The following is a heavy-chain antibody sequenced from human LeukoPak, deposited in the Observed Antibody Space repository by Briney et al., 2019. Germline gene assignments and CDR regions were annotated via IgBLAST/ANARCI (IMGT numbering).Heavy chain of an antibody. Sequence: SETLSLTCTVSGGSISSYYWSWIRQPPGKGLEWVGYIYYSGSTNYNPSLKGRVTISVDTSKNQFSLKLSSVTAADTAVYCCARHRFGYNSYYYGMDVWGQGTTVTVSS. CDR2: IYYSGST. J-gene: IGHJ6*02. V-gene: IGHV4-59*08. CDR3: ARHRFGYNSYYYGMDV. D-gene: IGHD5-24*01. CDR1: GGSISSYY.